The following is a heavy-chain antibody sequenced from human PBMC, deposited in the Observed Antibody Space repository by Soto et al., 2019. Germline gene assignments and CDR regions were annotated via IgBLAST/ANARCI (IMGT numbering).Heavy chain of an antibody. D-gene: IGHD1-26*01. J-gene: IGHJ4*02. CDR1: GFTFSSYA. CDR3: ARDEWSYLYYFDY. CDR2: ISYDGSNK. Sequence: PGGSLRLSCAASGFTFSSYAMHWVRQAPGKGLEWVAVISYDGSNKYYADSVKGRFTISRDNSKNTLYLQMNSLRAEDTAVYYCARDEWSYLYYFDYWGQGTVGNVS. V-gene: IGHV3-30-3*01.